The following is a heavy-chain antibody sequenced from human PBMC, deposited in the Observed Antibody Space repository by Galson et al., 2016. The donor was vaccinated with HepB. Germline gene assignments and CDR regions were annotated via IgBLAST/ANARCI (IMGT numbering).Heavy chain of an antibody. CDR1: GYRFSNSW. J-gene: IGHJ4*02. D-gene: IGHD3-9*01. V-gene: IGHV5-51*01. CDR2: IYPADSDT. CDR3: ARLGEILTDYYPPHSLDF. Sequence: QSGAEVKKPGESLKISCKGSGYRFSNSWIGWVRQMPGKGLEWMGIIYPADSDTRYSPSFQGQVTIPADKSINTAYLQPGSLKASDTAMYYCARLGEILTDYYPPHSLDFWGQGTLVTDSS.